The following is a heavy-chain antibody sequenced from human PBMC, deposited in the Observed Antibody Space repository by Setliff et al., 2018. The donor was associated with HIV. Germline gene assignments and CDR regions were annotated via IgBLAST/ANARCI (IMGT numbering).Heavy chain of an antibody. Sequence: ETLSLSCAASGSTFSSYSMNWVRQAPGKGLEWVSSISSSSSYIYYADSVKGRFTISRDNAKNSLYLQMNSLRAEDTAVYYCARDRPRGGGSLDAFDIWGQGTMVTVSS. V-gene: IGHV3-21*01. J-gene: IGHJ3*02. CDR1: GSTFSSYS. D-gene: IGHD1-26*01. CDR3: ARDRPRGGGSLDAFDI. CDR2: ISSSSSYI.